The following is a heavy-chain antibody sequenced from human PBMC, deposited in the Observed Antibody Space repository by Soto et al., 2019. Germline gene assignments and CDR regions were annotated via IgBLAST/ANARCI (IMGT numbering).Heavy chain of an antibody. D-gene: IGHD2-15*01. CDR2: INADNGNT. CDR1: GYRFTSYG. V-gene: IGHV1-18*01. CDR3: AMADIDATPSPHDV. Sequence: QVQLVQSGAEVKNPGASVKVSCKASGYRFTSYGIDWVRQAPGQGLEWMGWINADNGNTNYTQNLQGRVTMTTDTSTTTANMAVMGLRSRVPAVYYVAMADIDATPSPHDVWGHGTTVTVSS. J-gene: IGHJ6*02.